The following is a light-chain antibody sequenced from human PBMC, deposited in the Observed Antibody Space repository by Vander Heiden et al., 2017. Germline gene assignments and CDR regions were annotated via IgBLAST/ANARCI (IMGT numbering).Light chain of an antibody. CDR2: DNT. J-gene: IGLJ3*02. V-gene: IGLV1-47*02. Sequence: TISCSGSSPNIGINYVFWYQQLPGTAPKLLIYDNTHRPSGVPERFSCSKSGTSASLAISGLRADDEADYYCAAWDDSLSGRVFGGGTKLTVL. CDR3: AAWDDSLSGRV. CDR1: SPNIGINY.